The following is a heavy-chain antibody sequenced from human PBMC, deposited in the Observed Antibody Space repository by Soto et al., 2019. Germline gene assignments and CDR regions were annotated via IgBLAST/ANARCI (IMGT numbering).Heavy chain of an antibody. Sequence: PLRRSYAASGFTCGSDDMHWVRQATGKDLEWVSAIGTAGDTYYPGSVKGRFTISRENAKNSLYLQMNSLRAEDTAVYYCAREIPGIAVDGTRLRAYDYYGMDVWGQGTTVTVSS. D-gene: IGHD6-19*01. V-gene: IGHV3-13*01. CDR2: IGTAGDT. CDR3: AREIPGIAVDGTRLRAYDYYGMDV. J-gene: IGHJ6*02. CDR1: GFTCGSDD.